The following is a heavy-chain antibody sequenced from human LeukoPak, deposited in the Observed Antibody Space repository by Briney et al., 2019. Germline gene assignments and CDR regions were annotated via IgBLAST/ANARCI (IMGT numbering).Heavy chain of an antibody. CDR3: ARGFSGGSTY. Sequence: CLWWLHRVGLEWIGEINHSGSTNYNPSLKSRVTISVDTSKKQFSLRLTSVTAADTAVYYCARGFSGGSTYWGQGTLLTVSS. D-gene: IGHD1-26*01. V-gene: IGHV4-34*01. CDR2: INHSGST. J-gene: IGHJ4*02.